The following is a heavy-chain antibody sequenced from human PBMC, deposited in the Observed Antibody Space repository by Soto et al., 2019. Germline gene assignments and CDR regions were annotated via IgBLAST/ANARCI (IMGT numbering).Heavy chain of an antibody. D-gene: IGHD3-16*01. J-gene: IGHJ3*02. CDR2: ISAYNGNT. Sequence: ASVKVSCKASGYTFTSYGISWVRQAPGQGLEWMGWISAYNGNTNYAQKLQGRVTMTTDTSTSTAYMELRSLRSDDTAGYYCARLLEICLGELLCPTPDVFVMWGQGPMVIVSS. CDR3: ARLLEICLGELLCPTPDVFVM. V-gene: IGHV1-18*01. CDR1: GYTFTSYG.